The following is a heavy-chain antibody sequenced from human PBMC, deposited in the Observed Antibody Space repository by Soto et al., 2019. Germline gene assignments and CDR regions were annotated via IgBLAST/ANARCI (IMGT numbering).Heavy chain of an antibody. CDR2: INVYNGNT. CDR1: GYTFTSYA. D-gene: IGHD4-4*01. V-gene: IGHV1-18*01. J-gene: IGHJ4*02. Sequence: ASVKVSCKASGYTFTSYAISWVRQAPGQGLEWMGWINVYNGNTKYAQKFQGRVTMTTDTSTSTVYMELRSLTSDDTAVYYCARDGVAVTTGTYGYWGQGPLVTVSS. CDR3: ARDGVAVTTGTYGY.